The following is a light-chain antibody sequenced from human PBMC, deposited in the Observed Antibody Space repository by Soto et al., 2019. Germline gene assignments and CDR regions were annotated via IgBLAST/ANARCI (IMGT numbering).Light chain of an antibody. V-gene: IGLV2-14*01. CDR1: SSDVGGYNY. Sequence: QSVLTQPASVSGSPGQSITLSCTGTSSDVGGYNYVSWYQQHPGKAPKLMIYEVSNRPSGVSNRFSGSKSGNTASLTISGLQAEDEADDYCSSYTSSTSYVFGTGTKGTVL. J-gene: IGLJ1*01. CDR3: SSYTSSTSYV. CDR2: EVS.